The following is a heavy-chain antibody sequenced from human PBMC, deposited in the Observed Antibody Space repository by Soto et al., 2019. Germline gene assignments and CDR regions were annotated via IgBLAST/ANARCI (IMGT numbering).Heavy chain of an antibody. J-gene: IGHJ6*03. D-gene: IGHD2-21*02. Sequence: EVQLVESGGGLVQPGGSLRLSCAASGFTFSSSWMSWVRQAPGKGLEWVANIKQDGSEKYYVASVKGRFTISRDNANSTLYLHTDSVRVEVTGVYYYTRRRRGVVAVLPEDTAWKLPGGAGDYCCGCMDVWGKGTTVGVSS. CDR2: IKQDGSEK. CDR1: GFTFSSSW. V-gene: IGHV3-7*01. CDR3: TRRRRGVVAVLPEDTAWKLPGGAGDYCCGCMDV.